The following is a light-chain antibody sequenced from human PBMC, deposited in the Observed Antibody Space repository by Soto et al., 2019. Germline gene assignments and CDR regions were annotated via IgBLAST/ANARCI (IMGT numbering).Light chain of an antibody. V-gene: IGKV1-5*01. CDR3: QQYYTYSWT. CDR1: QSISTW. Sequence: IQMTRSPPILSASGGDSVTLTCRASQSISTWLAWYQQKPGKAPKLLIYDASSLESGVPSRFSGSGSGTEFTLTISSLQPDDFATYYCQQYYTYSWTFGQGTEVDIK. CDR2: DAS. J-gene: IGKJ1*01.